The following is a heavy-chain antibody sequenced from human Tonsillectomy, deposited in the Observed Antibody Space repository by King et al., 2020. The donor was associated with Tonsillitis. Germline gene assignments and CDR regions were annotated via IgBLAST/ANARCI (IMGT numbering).Heavy chain of an antibody. J-gene: IGHJ4*02. D-gene: IGHD2-15*01. CDR1: GGSISSSSYY. Sequence: LQLQEPGPGLVKPSETLSLTCTVSGGSISSSSYYWGWIRQPPGKGLEWIGSIYYSGSTYYNPSLKSRVTISVDTSKNQFSLKLSSVTAADTAVYYCARRGRVVAATPFDYWGQGTLVTVSS. V-gene: IGHV4-39*01. CDR2: IYYSGST. CDR3: ARRGRVVAATPFDY.